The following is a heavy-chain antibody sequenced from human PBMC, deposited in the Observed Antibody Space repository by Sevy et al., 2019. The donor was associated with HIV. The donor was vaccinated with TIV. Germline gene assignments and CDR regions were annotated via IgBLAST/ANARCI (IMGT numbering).Heavy chain of an antibody. J-gene: IGHJ4*02. Sequence: GGSLRLSCAASGFTFSSYSMNWVRQAPGKGLEWVSYISSSSSTIYYADSVKGRFTISRDNAKNSLYLQMNSLRDEDTAVYYCARVRDCDTAMVTTNYFDYWGQGTLVTVSS. CDR1: GFTFSSYS. CDR2: ISSSSSTI. V-gene: IGHV3-48*02. D-gene: IGHD5-18*01. CDR3: ARVRDCDTAMVTTNYFDY.